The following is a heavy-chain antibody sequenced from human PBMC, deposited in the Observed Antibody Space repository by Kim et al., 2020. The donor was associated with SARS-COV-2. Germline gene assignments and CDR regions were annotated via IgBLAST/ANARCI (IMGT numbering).Heavy chain of an antibody. CDR1: GYTFTSYY. V-gene: IGHV1-46*01. CDR2: INPSGGST. J-gene: IGHJ3*02. D-gene: IGHD3-22*01. Sequence: ASVKVSCKASGYTFTSYYMHWVRQAPGQGLEGMGIINPSGGSTSYAQKFQGRVTMTRDTSTSTVYMELSSLRSEDTALYYCARGLYYYDSAQTSYAFDIWGQGTMVTVSS. CDR3: ARGLYYYDSAQTSYAFDI.